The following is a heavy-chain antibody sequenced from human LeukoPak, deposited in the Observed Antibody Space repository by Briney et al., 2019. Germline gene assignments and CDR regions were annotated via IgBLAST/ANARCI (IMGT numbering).Heavy chain of an antibody. CDR1: GGTFSSYA. V-gene: IGHV1-69*01. CDR3: ARDGDCSGGSCYSFDY. J-gene: IGHJ4*02. D-gene: IGHD2-15*01. Sequence: SVKVSCKASGGTFSSYAISWVRQAPRQGLEWMGGIIPIFGTANYAQKFQGRVTITADESTSTAYMELSSLRSEDTAVYYCARDGDCSGGSCYSFDYWGQGTLVTVSS. CDR2: IIPIFGTA.